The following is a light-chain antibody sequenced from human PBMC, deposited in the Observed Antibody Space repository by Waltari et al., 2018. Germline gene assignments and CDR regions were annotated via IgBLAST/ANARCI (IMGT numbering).Light chain of an antibody. V-gene: IGKV4-1*01. CDR2: WAS. CDR3: HQYSTTPWT. J-gene: IGKJ1*01. Sequence: DFVMTQSPEFLAVSLGQRATINCKSSQSVLYSPNSKNYLDWYQQKPGQPPKLLIYWASTREYGVPDRFSGSGSGTDFTLTISSLQAEDVAVYYCHQYSTTPWTFGQWTKVEI. CDR1: QSVLYSPNSKNY.